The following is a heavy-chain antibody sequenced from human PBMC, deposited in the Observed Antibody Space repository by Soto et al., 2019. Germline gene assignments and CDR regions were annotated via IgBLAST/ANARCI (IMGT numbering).Heavy chain of an antibody. CDR2: ISSSSSYI. CDR3: AHYGDYVPSGMDV. V-gene: IGHV3-21*01. CDR1: GFTFSSYS. Sequence: SGGSLRLSCAASGFTFSSYSMNWVRQAPGKGLEWVSSISSSSSYIYYADSVKGRFTISRDNAKNSLYLQMNSLRAEDTAVYYCAHYGDYVPSGMDVWGQGTTVTVSS. J-gene: IGHJ6*02. D-gene: IGHD4-17*01.